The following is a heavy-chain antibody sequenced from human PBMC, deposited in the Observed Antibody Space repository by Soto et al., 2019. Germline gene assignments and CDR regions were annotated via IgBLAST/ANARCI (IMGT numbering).Heavy chain of an antibody. Sequence: SVKVSCKASGGTFSSYTISWVRQAPGQGLEWMGRIIPILGIANYAQKFQGRVTITADKSTSTAYMELSSLRSEDTAVYYCARTGIGYYDSSGYPRPEYFQHWGQGTLVTVSS. V-gene: IGHV1-69*02. D-gene: IGHD3-22*01. CDR3: ARTGIGYYDSSGYPRPEYFQH. J-gene: IGHJ1*01. CDR2: IIPILGIA. CDR1: GGTFSSYT.